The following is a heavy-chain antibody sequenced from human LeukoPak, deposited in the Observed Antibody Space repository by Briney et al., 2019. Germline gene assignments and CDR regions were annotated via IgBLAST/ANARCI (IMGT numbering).Heavy chain of an antibody. D-gene: IGHD5-18*01. Sequence: GESLKISCKGSGYSFTNYWIGWVRQMPGKGPEWMGIIYPGDSDTRYSPSFQGQVTISADKSISTAYLQWSSLKASDTAMYYCARHLRLWQNWFDPWGEGTLVTVSS. CDR2: IYPGDSDT. V-gene: IGHV5-51*01. CDR3: ARHLRLWQNWFDP. J-gene: IGHJ5*02. CDR1: GYSFTNYW.